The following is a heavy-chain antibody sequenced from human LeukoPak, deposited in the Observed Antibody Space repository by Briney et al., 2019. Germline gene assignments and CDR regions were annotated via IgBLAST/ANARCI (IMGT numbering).Heavy chain of an antibody. J-gene: IGHJ5*02. CDR1: GGSISSHY. CDR2: IYYSGST. Sequence: SETLSLTCTVSGGSISSHYWSWIRQPPGKGLEWIGYIYYSGSTNYNPSLKSRVTISVDTTKNQFSLKLSSVTAADTAVYYCARDAGRGPNWFDPWGQGTLVTVSS. V-gene: IGHV4-59*11. CDR3: ARDAGRGPNWFDP.